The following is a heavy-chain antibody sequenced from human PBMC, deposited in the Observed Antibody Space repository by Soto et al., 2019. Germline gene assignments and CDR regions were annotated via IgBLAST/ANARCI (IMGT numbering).Heavy chain of an antibody. CDR2: ISYDGSNK. Sequence: GGSMRLSCAASGFTFSSYAMHWVRQAPGKGLEWVAVISYDGSNKYYADSVKGRFTISRDNSKNTLYLQMNSLRAEDTAVYYCARMEGITMVRGVKYFDYWGQGTLVTVSS. CDR1: GFTFSSYA. V-gene: IGHV3-30-3*01. CDR3: ARMEGITMVRGVKYFDY. D-gene: IGHD3-10*01. J-gene: IGHJ4*02.